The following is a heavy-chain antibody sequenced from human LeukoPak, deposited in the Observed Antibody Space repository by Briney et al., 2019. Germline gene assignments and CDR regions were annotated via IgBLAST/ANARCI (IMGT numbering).Heavy chain of an antibody. J-gene: IGHJ4*02. CDR2: INPSGGST. CDR1: GYTFTSYY. Sequence: ASVKVSCKASGYTFTSYYMHWVRQAPGQGLEWMGIINPSGGSTSYAQKFQGRVTMTRDTSTSTVYMELSRLRSEDTAVYYCARLSPPAAGTQNFDYWGQGTLVTVSS. D-gene: IGHD6-13*01. CDR3: ARLSPPAAGTQNFDY. V-gene: IGHV1-46*01.